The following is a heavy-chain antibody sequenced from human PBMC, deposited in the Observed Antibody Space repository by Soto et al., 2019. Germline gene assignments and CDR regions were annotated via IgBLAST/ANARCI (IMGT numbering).Heavy chain of an antibody. CDR2: IYYSGST. V-gene: IGHV4-59*08. CDR3: ARSDHYYYDSSGYWDY. CDR1: GGSISSYY. J-gene: IGHJ4*02. Sequence: PSETLSLTCTVSGGSISSYYWSWIRQPPGKGLEWIGYIYYSGSTNYNPSLKSRLTISVDTSENQFSLKLSSVTAADTAVYYCARSDHYYYDSSGYWDYWGQGTLVTVSS. D-gene: IGHD3-22*01.